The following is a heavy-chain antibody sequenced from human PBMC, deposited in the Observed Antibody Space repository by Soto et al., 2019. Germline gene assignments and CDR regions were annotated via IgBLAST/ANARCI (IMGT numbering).Heavy chain of an antibody. CDR1: GFTVSSNY. J-gene: IGHJ6*02. V-gene: IGHV3-53*01. Sequence: EVQLVESGGGLIQPGGSLRLSCAASGFTVSSNYMSWVRQAPGKXLXWVSVIYSGGSTYYADSVKGRFTISRDNSKNTLYLQMNSLRAEDTAVYYCARAVTLSFXYYYGMDVWGQGTTVTVSS. CDR2: IYSGGST. CDR3: ARAVTLSFXYYYGMDV. D-gene: IGHD4-4*01.